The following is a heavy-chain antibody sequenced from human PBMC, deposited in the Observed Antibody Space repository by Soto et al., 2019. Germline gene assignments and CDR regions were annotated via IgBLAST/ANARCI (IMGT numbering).Heavy chain of an antibody. CDR2: ISRSSDDST. CDR1: GFNFNHYA. Sequence: GGSLRLSCAASGFNFNHYAMNWVRQTPGNGLEWVSFISRSSDDSTYYADSVKGRFTISRDNSKNTLYLQMNSLRAEDTAVYYCAKRSSSSTFDYWGQGTLVTVSS. D-gene: IGHD6-6*01. V-gene: IGHV3-23*01. CDR3: AKRSSSSTFDY. J-gene: IGHJ4*02.